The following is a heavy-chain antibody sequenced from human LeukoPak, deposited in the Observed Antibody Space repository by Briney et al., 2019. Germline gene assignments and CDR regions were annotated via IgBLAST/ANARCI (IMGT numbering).Heavy chain of an antibody. D-gene: IGHD3-3*01. J-gene: IGHJ4*02. CDR2: IIPILGIA. CDR1: GGTFSSYT. Sequence: SVKVSCKASGGTFSSYTISWVRQAPGQGLEWMGRIIPILGIANYAQKFQGRVTITADKSTSTAYMELSSLRSEDTAVCYCASGTYYDFWSGYRLDYWGQGTLVTVSS. V-gene: IGHV1-69*02. CDR3: ASGTYYDFWSGYRLDY.